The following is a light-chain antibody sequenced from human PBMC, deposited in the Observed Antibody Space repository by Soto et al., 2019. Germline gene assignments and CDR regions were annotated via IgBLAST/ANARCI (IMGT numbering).Light chain of an antibody. CDR3: QQRSNWPPWT. CDR2: DAS. J-gene: IGKJ1*01. Sequence: DIVLTQSPATLSLSPGERATLSFSASQSVVSYLAFYQQKPGQAPRLLIYDASNRATGIPARFSCSGSVTDLTLTISSLEPEDFAVYYCQQRSNWPPWTFGQGTKVDIK. CDR1: QSVVSY. V-gene: IGKV3-11*01.